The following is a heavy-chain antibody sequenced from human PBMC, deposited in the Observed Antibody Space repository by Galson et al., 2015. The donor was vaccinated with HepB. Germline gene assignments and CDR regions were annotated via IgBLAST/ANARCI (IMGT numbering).Heavy chain of an antibody. J-gene: IGHJ6*03. CDR1: GFTFSSYW. CDR3: ARDIHSYGINYYYYYMDV. V-gene: IGHV3-7*01. D-gene: IGHD5-18*01. CDR2: IKQDGSEK. Sequence: LRLSCAASGFTFSSYWMSWVRQAPGKGLEWVANIKQDGSEKYYVDSVKGRFTISRDNAKNSLYLQMNSLRAEDTAVYYCARDIHSYGINYYYYYMDVWGKGTTVTVSS.